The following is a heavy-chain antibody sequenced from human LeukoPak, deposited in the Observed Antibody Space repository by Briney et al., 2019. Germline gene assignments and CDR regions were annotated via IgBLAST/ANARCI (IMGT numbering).Heavy chain of an antibody. J-gene: IGHJ4*02. D-gene: IGHD3-10*01. CDR1: GGSISSYY. V-gene: IGHV4-4*07. CDR3: ARLVRRFGELSSYYFDY. CDR2: IYTSGST. Sequence: PSETLSLTCTVSGGSISSYYWSWIRLPAGKGLEWIGRIYTSGSTNYNPSLKSRVTMSVDTSKNQFSLKLSSVTAADTAVYYCARLVRRFGELSSYYFDYWGQGTLVTVSS.